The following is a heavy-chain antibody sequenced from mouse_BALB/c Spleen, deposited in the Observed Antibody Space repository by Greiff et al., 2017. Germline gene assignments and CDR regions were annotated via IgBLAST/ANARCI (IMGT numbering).Heavy chain of an antibody. CDR3: AREGDGYYGRFAY. V-gene: IGHV1S137*01. J-gene: IGHJ3*01. CDR2: ISTYYGDA. CDR1: GYTFTDYA. D-gene: IGHD2-3*01. Sequence: VKLMESGAELVRPGVSVKISCKGSGYTFTDYAMHWVKQSHAKSLEWIGVISTYYGDASYNQKFKGKATMTVDKSSSTAYMELARLTSEDSAIYYCAREGDGYYGRFAYWGQGTLVTVSA.